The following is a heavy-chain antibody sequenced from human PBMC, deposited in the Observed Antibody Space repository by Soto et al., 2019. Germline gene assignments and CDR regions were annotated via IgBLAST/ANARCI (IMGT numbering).Heavy chain of an antibody. J-gene: IGHJ4*02. V-gene: IGHV3-23*01. D-gene: IGHD6-13*01. CDR1: GFTFSNYA. CDR2: ISGSGGST. CDR3: AKDQGSSWYEIDY. Sequence: EVQLLESGGGLVQPGGSLRLSCAASGFTFSNYAVTWVRQAPGKGLEWVSNISGSGGSTYYADSVKGRFTISRDNSKNTLYLQMNSLRAEDTAVYYCAKDQGSSWYEIDYWGQGTLVTFSS.